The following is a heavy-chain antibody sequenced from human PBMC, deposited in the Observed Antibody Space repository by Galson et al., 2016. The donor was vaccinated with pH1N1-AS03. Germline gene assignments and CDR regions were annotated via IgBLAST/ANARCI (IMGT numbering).Heavy chain of an antibody. Sequence: SLRLSCAASGFTFSRHAMHWVRQPPGKGLEWVAVISYGGSNKYYADSVKGRFTISSDNSKNTLYLQMNSLRVEDTAVYYCARPRVGNSRWGFEDWGQGTLVTVSS. J-gene: IGHJ4*02. V-gene: IGHV3-30*04. CDR3: ARPRVGNSRWGFED. CDR2: ISYGGSNK. D-gene: IGHD6-13*01. CDR1: GFTFSRHA.